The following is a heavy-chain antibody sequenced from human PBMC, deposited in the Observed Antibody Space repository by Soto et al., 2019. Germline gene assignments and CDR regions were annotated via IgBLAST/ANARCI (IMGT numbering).Heavy chain of an antibody. CDR1: GYTFTSYY. V-gene: IGHV1-46*01. J-gene: IGHJ6*02. CDR2: INTTSGNT. Sequence: SAKLSCKASGYTFTSYYMNWARRAPGQGLEWMGIINTTSGNTIYAQKFQGRVTMTRYTSTSTVYMELSSLRSEDTAVYYCARSDSDYYGLDVWGQGTTVTVSS. CDR3: ARSDSDYYGLDV.